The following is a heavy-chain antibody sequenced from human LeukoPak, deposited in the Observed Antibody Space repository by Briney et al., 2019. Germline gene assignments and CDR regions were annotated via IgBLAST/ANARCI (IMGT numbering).Heavy chain of an antibody. D-gene: IGHD5-12*01. CDR1: GLTVSSKD. J-gene: IGHJ3*02. CDR2: IYSGGST. CDR3: ATLARYAFDI. Sequence: PGGSLRLSCAASGLTVSSKDMSWVRQAPGKGLEWVSVIYSGGSTYYAGSVKGRFTISRDNSKNILYLQMNSLRAEDTAVYYCATLARYAFDIWGQGTMVTVSS. V-gene: IGHV3-53*01.